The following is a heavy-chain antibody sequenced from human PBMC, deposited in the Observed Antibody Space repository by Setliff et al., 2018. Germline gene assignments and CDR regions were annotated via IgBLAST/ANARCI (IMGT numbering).Heavy chain of an antibody. Sequence: GGSLRPSCAASGFTFSSYAMNWVRQAPGKGLEWVSYISSDGSTVFYADSGKGRFTIARDNAKNSLYLQMNSLRVEDTAVYYCARDVVSGWYRRNNYFGMDVWGQGTTVTVSS. CDR3: ARDVVSGWYRRNNYFGMDV. CDR2: ISSDGSTV. V-gene: IGHV3-48*04. CDR1: GFTFSSYA. D-gene: IGHD6-19*01. J-gene: IGHJ6*02.